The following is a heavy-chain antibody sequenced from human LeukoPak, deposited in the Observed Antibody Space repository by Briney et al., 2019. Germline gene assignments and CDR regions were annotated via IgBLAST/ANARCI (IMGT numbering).Heavy chain of an antibody. Sequence: GGSLRLSCAASGFTFCSYAMHWVRQAPGKGLEWVAVISYDGSNKYYADSVKGRFTISRDNSKNTLYLQMNSLRAEDTAVYYCARPHVMYYYDSGLYWGQGTLVTVSS. J-gene: IGHJ4*02. CDR2: ISYDGSNK. V-gene: IGHV3-30*04. D-gene: IGHD3-22*01. CDR1: GFTFCSYA. CDR3: ARPHVMYYYDSGLY.